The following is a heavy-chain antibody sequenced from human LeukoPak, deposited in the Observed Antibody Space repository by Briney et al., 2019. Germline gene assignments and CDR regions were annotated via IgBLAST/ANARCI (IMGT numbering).Heavy chain of an antibody. D-gene: IGHD3-9*01. V-gene: IGHV3-48*02. CDR3: ARVGYDILTGFHY. CDR1: VYLLWEQ. Sequence: GGSLRLSCIASVYLLWEQGVNWARQAPGKGLEWISFIRSRSSAIYYADSVKGRFTISRDNAKKSLYLQMNSLRDEDTAVYYCARVGYDILTGFHYWGQGTLVTVSS. J-gene: IGHJ4*02. CDR2: IRSRSSAI.